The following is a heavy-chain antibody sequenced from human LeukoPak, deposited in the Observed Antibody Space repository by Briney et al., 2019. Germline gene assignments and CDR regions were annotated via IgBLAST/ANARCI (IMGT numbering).Heavy chain of an antibody. V-gene: IGHV5-51*01. CDR1: GYRFSSYW. J-gene: IGHJ4*02. D-gene: IGHD2-15*01. Sequence: GESLKISYKGSGYRFSSYWIGWVRQMPGKGLEWMGIIYPGDSETRYSPSFQGQVTISADKSISTAYLQWSSLKAPDTAMYYCVRALGYCSSGSCYYYDYWGQGTLVTVSS. CDR2: IYPGDSET. CDR3: VRALGYCSSGSCYYYDY.